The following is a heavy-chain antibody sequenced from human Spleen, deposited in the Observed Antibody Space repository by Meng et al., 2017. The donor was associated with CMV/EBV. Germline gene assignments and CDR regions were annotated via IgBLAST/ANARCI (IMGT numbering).Heavy chain of an antibody. CDR2: INPSGGST. CDR3: ARCGGDCYSEYWFDP. J-gene: IGHJ5*02. D-gene: IGHD2-21*01. CDR1: GYPFTSYY. V-gene: IGHV1-46*01. Sequence: SGYPFTSYYMHWVRQAPGQGLEWMGIINPSGGSTSYAQKFQGRVTMTRDTSTSTVYMELSSLRSEDTAVYYCARCGGDCYSEYWFDPWGQGTLVTVSS.